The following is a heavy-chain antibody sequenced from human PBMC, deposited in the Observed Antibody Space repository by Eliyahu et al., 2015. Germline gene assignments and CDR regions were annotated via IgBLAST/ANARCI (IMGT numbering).Heavy chain of an antibody. Sequence: QVQLVESGGGVVQPGRSLRLSCAASGFTFXGYGMHWVRQAPGKGVESVAVISYDGNDQYYADSVRGRFSISRDNSKNTLYLHMNILRVDDTAVYYCARAFEDSSSRTAMDVWGQGTTVTVSS. V-gene: IGHV3-30*03. CDR2: ISYDGNDQ. D-gene: IGHD6-13*01. J-gene: IGHJ6*02. CDR3: ARAFEDSSSRTAMDV. CDR1: GFTFXGYG.